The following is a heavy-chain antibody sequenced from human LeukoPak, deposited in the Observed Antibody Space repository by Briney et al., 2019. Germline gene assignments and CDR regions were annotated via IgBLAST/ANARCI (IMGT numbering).Heavy chain of an antibody. CDR1: GYSISSGYY. CDR2: IYHSGST. V-gene: IGHV4-38-2*01. CDR3: ARHQMVVVIKGDSFDI. D-gene: IGHD3-22*01. Sequence: SETLSLTCAVSGYSISSGYYWGWIRQPPGKGLEWIGSIYHSGSTYYNPSLKSRVTISVDTSKNQFSLKLSSVTAADTAVYYCARHQMVVVIKGDSFDIWGQGTMVTVSS. J-gene: IGHJ3*02.